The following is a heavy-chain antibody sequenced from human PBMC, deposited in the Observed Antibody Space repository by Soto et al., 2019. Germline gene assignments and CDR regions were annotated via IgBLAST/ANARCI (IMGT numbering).Heavy chain of an antibody. D-gene: IGHD6-13*01. V-gene: IGHV3-21*01. CDR3: ARAYSSSGGSNYYGMDV. CDR1: GFTFSSYS. CDR2: ISSSSSYI. Sequence: EVQLVESGGGLVKPGGSLRLSCAASGFTFSSYSMNWVRQAPGKGLEWVSSISSSSSYIYYADSVKGRFTISRDNAKNSLYLQMNSLRAEDTAVYYCARAYSSSGGSNYYGMDVWGQGTTVTVSS. J-gene: IGHJ6*02.